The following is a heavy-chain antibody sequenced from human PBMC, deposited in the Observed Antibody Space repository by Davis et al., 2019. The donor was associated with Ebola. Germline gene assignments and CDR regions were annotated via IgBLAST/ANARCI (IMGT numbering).Heavy chain of an antibody. CDR2: IDNDGSGT. CDR3: ARGGYNHAMDV. V-gene: IGHV3-74*01. CDR1: GSGFNFRDYW. J-gene: IGHJ6*01. Sequence: PGGSLRLSCVGSGSGFNFRDYWIYWVRQEAGKGRVWVSRIDNDGSGTTYADSVKGRVTTSRDNAKNTLYLQMNNLRAEDTATYYCARGGYNHAMDVWGQGTTVIVSS.